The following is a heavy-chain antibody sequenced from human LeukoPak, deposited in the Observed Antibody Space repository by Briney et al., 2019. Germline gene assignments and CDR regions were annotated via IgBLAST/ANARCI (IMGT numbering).Heavy chain of an antibody. CDR1: GFTFSSYS. J-gene: IGHJ3*02. CDR2: ISSSSSYI. D-gene: IGHD7-27*01. V-gene: IGHV3-21*01. CDR3: ARDLGSILGIDAFDI. Sequence: GGSLRLSCAASGFTFSSYSMNWVRQAPGKGLEWVSSISSSSSYIYYADSVKGRFTISRDNAKNSLYLQMNSLRAEDTAVYYCARDLGSILGIDAFDIWGQGTMVTVSS.